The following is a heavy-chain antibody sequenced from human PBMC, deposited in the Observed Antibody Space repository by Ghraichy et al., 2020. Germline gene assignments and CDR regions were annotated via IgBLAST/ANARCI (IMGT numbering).Heavy chain of an antibody. Sequence: GGSLRLSCAASGFTFSSYAMSWVRQAPGKGLEWVSTISNNNGSTYYADSVKGRFTISRDNSKNTLYLQMNSLRAEDTAVYFCAKFGWGVTTAIDYWGQGTLVTVSS. CDR3: AKFGWGVTTAIDY. CDR2: ISNNNGST. J-gene: IGHJ4*02. CDR1: GFTFSSYA. D-gene: IGHD4-11*01. V-gene: IGHV3-23*01.